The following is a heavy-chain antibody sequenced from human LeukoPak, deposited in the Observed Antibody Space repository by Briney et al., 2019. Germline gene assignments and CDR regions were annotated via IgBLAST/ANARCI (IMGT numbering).Heavy chain of an antibody. CDR3: AREPWYCGGDCYSAQYFQR. Sequence: ASVKVSCKASGYTFTGYYMHWVRQAPGQGLEWMGWINPNSGGTNYAQKFQGRVTMTRDTSISTAYMELSRLRSDDTAVYYCAREPWYCGGDCYSAQYFQRWGQGTLVTVSS. D-gene: IGHD2-21*02. J-gene: IGHJ1*01. CDR2: INPNSGGT. CDR1: GYTFTGYY. V-gene: IGHV1-2*02.